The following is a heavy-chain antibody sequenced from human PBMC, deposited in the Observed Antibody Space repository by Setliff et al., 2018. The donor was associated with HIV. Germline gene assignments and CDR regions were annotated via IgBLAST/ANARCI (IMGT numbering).Heavy chain of an antibody. CDR2: INAGNGNT. D-gene: IGHD6-19*01. Sequence: ASVKVSCKASGYTFTNYAIHWVRQAPGQRLEWMGWINAGNGNTKYSQEFQGRVALTTDTSTSTAHMELRNLRSDDTAVYYCARDSGMAVVGTWRRLDPWGQGTLVTVSS. CDR1: GYTFTNYA. CDR3: ARDSGMAVVGTWRRLDP. V-gene: IGHV1-3*01. J-gene: IGHJ5*02.